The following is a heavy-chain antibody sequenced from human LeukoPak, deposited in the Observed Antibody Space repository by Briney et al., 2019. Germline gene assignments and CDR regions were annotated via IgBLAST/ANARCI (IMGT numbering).Heavy chain of an antibody. CDR2: INHSGST. V-gene: IGHV4-39*01. CDR1: GGSISSSGYA. CDR3: ARQDSSSWYISGY. Sequence: SETLSLTCTVSGGSISSSGYAWGWIRQPPGKGLEWIGEINHSGSTNYNPSLKSRVTISVDTSKNQFSLKLSSVTAADTAVYYCARQDSSSWYISGYWGQGTLVTVSS. D-gene: IGHD6-13*01. J-gene: IGHJ4*02.